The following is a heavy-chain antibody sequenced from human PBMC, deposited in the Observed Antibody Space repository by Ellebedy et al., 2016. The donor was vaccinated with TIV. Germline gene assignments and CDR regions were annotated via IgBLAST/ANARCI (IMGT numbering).Heavy chain of an antibody. Sequence: ASVKVSCXASGGTFSSYAISRVRQAPGQGLEWMGGIIPIFGTANYAQKFQGRVTITADESTSTAYMELSSLRSEDTAAYYCASTWSGLWGYYYGMDVWGQGTTVTVSS. CDR2: IIPIFGTA. CDR1: GGTFSSYA. D-gene: IGHD2-21*01. V-gene: IGHV1-69*13. CDR3: ASTWSGLWGYYYGMDV. J-gene: IGHJ6*02.